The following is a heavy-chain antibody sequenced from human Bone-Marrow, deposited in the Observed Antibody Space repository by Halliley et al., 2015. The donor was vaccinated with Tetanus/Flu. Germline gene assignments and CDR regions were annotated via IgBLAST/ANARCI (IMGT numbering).Heavy chain of an antibody. V-gene: IGHV3-15*07. CDR2: FKSKDDGGTR. Sequence: GRFKSKDDGGTREYAAPVKGRFTVSRDDSKNTLYLQMNSLNSDDTAVYYWATEGGRYSLGTFDIWGPGTMVTVSS. J-gene: IGHJ3*02. D-gene: IGHD1-26*01. CDR3: ATEGGRYSLGTFDI.